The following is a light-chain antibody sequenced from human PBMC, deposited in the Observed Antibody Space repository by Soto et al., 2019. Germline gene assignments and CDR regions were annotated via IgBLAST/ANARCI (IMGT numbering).Light chain of an antibody. CDR2: GVS. CDR1: QSVRSSY. J-gene: IGKJ1*01. CDR3: QQYGTSPRT. V-gene: IGKV3-20*01. Sequence: EIVLTQSPGTLSLSPGERATLSCRASQSVRSSYLAWYQQKLGQAPRLLIYGVSNRATGIPDRFSGSGSGTDFTLTISRLESADLAVYYCQQYGTSPRTFGQGTKVEIK.